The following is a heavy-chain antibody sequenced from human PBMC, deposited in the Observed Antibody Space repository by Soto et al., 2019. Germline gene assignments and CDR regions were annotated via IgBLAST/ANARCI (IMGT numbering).Heavy chain of an antibody. CDR3: AREYCDNTHCYAGVDWFDP. CDR1: GYTFTSFA. V-gene: IGHV1-3*01. CDR2: INAGNGNT. D-gene: IGHD2-2*01. J-gene: IGHJ5*02. Sequence: GASVKVSCKASGYTFTSFAMHWVRQAPGHRLEWMGWINAGNGNTKSSQKFQGRVTITRDTSASTAYMELSSLRAEDTAVYYCAREYCDNTHCYAGVDWFDPWGQGTLVTVSS.